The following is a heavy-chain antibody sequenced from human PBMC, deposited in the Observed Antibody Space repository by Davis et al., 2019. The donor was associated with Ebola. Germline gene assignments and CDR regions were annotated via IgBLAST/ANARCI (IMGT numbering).Heavy chain of an antibody. J-gene: IGHJ4*02. Sequence: GESLKISCAASGFTFSTYAMGWVRQAPGRGLEWVAFVRSHGSDDHYADSVKDRFTISRDNSKNTLYLQMNSLRPEDTAVYYCARDSDDYSFDYWGQGTLVTVSS. D-gene: IGHD4-11*01. CDR3: ARDSDDYSFDY. CDR1: GFTFSTYA. V-gene: IGHV3-30*02. CDR2: VRSHGSDD.